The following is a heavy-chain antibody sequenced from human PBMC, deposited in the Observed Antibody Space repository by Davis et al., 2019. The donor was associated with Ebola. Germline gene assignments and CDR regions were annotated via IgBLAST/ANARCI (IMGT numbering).Heavy chain of an antibody. CDR3: AREVGWAFDY. D-gene: IGHD1-26*01. CDR1: GFTFSSYD. V-gene: IGHV3-13*01. J-gene: IGHJ4*02. Sequence: GESLKISCAASGFTFSSYDMHWVRQATGKGLEWVSAIGTAGDTYYPGSVKGRFTISRDYARNSLDLQMNSLIPEDTAVYYCAREVGWAFDYWGQGTLVTVSS. CDR2: IGTAGDT.